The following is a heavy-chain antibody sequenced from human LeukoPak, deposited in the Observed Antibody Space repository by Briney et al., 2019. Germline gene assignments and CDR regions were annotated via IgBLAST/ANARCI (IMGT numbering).Heavy chain of an antibody. CDR1: GYTFTSYD. V-gene: IGHV1-8*01. J-gene: IGHJ4*02. CDR3: ARGSRYCSSTSCSNLDY. D-gene: IGHD2-2*01. CDR2: MNPNSGNT. Sequence: ASVKVSCKASGYTFTSYDINWVRQATGQGPEWMGWMNPNSGNTGYAQKFQGRVTITRNTSISTAYMELSSLRSEDTAVYYCARGSRYCSSTSCSNLDYWGQGTLVTVSS.